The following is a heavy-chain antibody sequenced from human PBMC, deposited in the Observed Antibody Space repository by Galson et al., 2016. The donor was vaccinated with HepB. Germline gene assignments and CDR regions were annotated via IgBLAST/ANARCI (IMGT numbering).Heavy chain of an antibody. Sequence: SVKVSCMASGYTFNTYNMHWVRQAPGQGLEWMGIIKPGGGNTIYAQKFQDRITMTRDTSTSTVYMELISLRSEDTAVYYCARELDHSFYFDYWGQGTLLTVSS. CDR3: ARELDHSFYFDY. V-gene: IGHV1-46*02. D-gene: IGHD1-14*01. CDR1: GYTFNTYN. CDR2: IKPGGGNT. J-gene: IGHJ4*02.